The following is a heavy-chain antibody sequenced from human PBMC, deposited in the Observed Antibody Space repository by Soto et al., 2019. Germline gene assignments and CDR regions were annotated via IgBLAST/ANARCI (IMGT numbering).Heavy chain of an antibody. V-gene: IGHV3-64*01. Sequence: EVQLVESGGDLIQPGGSLRLSCAASGFTFSNHGMHWVRQAPGKGLEYVSAITGNGGSTHYETSVKGRFTISRDNSKNKLYLQRGKLSRVEMPVYYFARWGVGGTSRMDVWGPGTTVVVSS. D-gene: IGHD1-26*01. CDR2: ITGNGGST. J-gene: IGHJ6*02. CDR1: GFTFSNHG. CDR3: ARWGVGGTSRMDV.